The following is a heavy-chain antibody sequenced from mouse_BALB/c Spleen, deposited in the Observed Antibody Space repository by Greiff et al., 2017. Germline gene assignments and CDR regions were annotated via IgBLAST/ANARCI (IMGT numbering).Heavy chain of an antibody. Sequence: QVQLKESGPGLVAPSQSLSITCTVSGFSLTSYGVHWVRQPPGKGLEWLGVIWAGGSTNYNSALMSRLSISKDNSKSQVFLKMNSLQTDDTAMYYCARGRASYYGSSYEGAMDYWGQGTSVTVSS. CDR2: IWAGGST. J-gene: IGHJ4*01. CDR1: GFSLTSYG. D-gene: IGHD1-1*01. V-gene: IGHV2-9*02. CDR3: ARGRASYYGSSYEGAMDY.